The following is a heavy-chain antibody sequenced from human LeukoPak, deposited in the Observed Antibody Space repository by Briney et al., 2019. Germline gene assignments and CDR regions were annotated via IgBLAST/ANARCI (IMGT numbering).Heavy chain of an antibody. CDR3: AKGDKMLTWRRTYNRFDP. Sequence: GGSLRLSCAASRFTFSNYWMSWVRQAPGKGLEWVANIKQDGTEKYYVDSVKGRFTISRDNAKNSLYLQMNSLRVEDTAVYFCAKGDKMLTWRRTYNRFDPWGQGTLVTVSS. J-gene: IGHJ5*02. D-gene: IGHD3-16*01. CDR1: RFTFSNYW. CDR2: IKQDGTEK. V-gene: IGHV3-7*01.